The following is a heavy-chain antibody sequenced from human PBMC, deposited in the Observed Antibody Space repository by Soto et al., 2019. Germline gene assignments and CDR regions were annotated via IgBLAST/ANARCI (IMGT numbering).Heavy chain of an antibody. J-gene: IGHJ4*02. CDR2: ISYDGSKK. Sequence: QVQLVESGGGVVQPGGSLRLSCAASGFTFSTSGIHWVRQAPGKGLEWVAVISYDGSKKYYADSVEGRFTISRDNSKNTLYLQMNSLRAEDTAVYYCAKVIVRSSSWYPFDYWGQGTLVTVSS. CDR1: GFTFSTSG. D-gene: IGHD6-13*01. V-gene: IGHV3-30*18. CDR3: AKVIVRSSSWYPFDY.